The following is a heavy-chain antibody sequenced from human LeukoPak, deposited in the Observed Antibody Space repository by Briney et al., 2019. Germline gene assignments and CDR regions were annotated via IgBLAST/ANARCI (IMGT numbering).Heavy chain of an antibody. J-gene: IGHJ5*02. Sequence: ASVKVSCTASGYTFTSYDINWVRQATGQGLEWMGWMNPNSGNTGYAQKFQGRVTMTRNTSISTAYMELNSLRSEDTAVYYCARALVVVAATLLDYWFDPWGQGTLVTVSS. CDR2: MNPNSGNT. CDR1: GYTFTSYD. CDR3: ARALVVVAATLLDYWFDP. D-gene: IGHD2-15*01. V-gene: IGHV1-8*01.